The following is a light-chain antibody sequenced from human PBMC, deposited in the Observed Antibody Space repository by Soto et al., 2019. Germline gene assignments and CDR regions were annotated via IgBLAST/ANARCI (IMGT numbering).Light chain of an antibody. CDR2: KAP. V-gene: IGKV1-5*03. CDR1: QSISSW. J-gene: IGKJ1*01. Sequence: DIQMTQSPSPLSASVGDRVTITCRASQSISSWLAWYQQKPGKAPKLLIYKAPSLESGVPSRFSGSGSGTEFTLTISSLQPDDFATYYCQQYNSYSRAFGQGTKVEIK. CDR3: QQYNSYSRA.